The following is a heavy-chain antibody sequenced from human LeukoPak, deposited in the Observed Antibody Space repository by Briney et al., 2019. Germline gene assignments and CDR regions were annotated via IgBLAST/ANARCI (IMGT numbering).Heavy chain of an antibody. J-gene: IGHJ3*02. CDR2: IYHSGST. V-gene: IGHV4-38-2*01. CDR3: ARAQITMIVVRAAHNAFDI. Sequence: SETLSLTCAVSGYSISSGYYWGWIRQPPGRGLEWIGSIYHSGSTYYNPSLKSRVTISVDTSKNQFSLKLSCVTAADTAVYYCARAQITMIVVRAAHNAFDIWGQGTMVTVSS. CDR1: GYSISSGYY. D-gene: IGHD3-22*01.